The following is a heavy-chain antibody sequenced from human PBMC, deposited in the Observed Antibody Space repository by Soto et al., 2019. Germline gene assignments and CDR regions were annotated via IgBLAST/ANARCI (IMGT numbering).Heavy chain of an antibody. V-gene: IGHV1-3*05. Sequence: QVQLVQSGAEEKKPGASVKVSCKASGYTFTSYAMQWVRQAPGQRLEWMGWINAGNGNTKYSQKLQGRVTSTRDTSGRTAYMEVSSLRSEDTAVYYCARAPGGPGIAEYWGQGTLVTVSS. CDR3: ARAPGGPGIAEY. J-gene: IGHJ4*02. D-gene: IGHD6-13*01. CDR2: INAGNGNT. CDR1: GYTFTSYA.